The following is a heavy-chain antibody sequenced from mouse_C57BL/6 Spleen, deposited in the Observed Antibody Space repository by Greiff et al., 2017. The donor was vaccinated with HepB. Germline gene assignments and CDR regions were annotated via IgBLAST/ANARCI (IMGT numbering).Heavy chain of an antibody. CDR1: GFTFSDAW. CDR3: ATFYYSNYDGSY. Sequence: EVKLVESGGGLVQPGGSMKLSCAASGFTFSDAWMDWVRQSPEKGLEWVAEIRNKANNHATYYAESVKGRFTISRDDSKSRVYLQMNSLRAEDTGIYYCATFYYSNYDGSYWGQGTTLTVSS. J-gene: IGHJ2*01. D-gene: IGHD2-5*01. CDR2: IRNKANNHAT. V-gene: IGHV6-6*01.